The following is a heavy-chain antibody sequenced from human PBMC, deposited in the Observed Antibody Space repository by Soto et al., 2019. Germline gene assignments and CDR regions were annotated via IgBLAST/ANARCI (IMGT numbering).Heavy chain of an antibody. V-gene: IGHV3-48*03. CDR2: ISGSGSTR. D-gene: IGHD1-26*01. CDR1: GFTFSSYE. J-gene: IGHJ6*02. Sequence: GGSLRLSCAASGFTFSSYEMNWVRQSPGKGLEWVPYISGSGSTRYYADSVKGRFTISRDNARNSLYLQMNSLRAEDTAVYYCAGRDGHNRRKAPYYYYYYGVAVWGQGTSVTVSS. CDR3: AGRDGHNRRKAPYYYYYYGVAV.